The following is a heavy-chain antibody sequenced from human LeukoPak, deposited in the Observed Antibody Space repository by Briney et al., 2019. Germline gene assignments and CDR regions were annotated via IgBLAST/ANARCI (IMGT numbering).Heavy chain of an antibody. Sequence: TSETLSLTCTVSGGSISNYYWSWIRQPPGRGLEWIGYVYSSGSTNYNPSLKGRVTISVDTSKNQLSLKLSSVTAADTAVYYCARGPTRYYFDYWGQGTLVTVSS. CDR2: VYSSGST. J-gene: IGHJ4*02. CDR1: GGSISNYY. V-gene: IGHV4-59*01. CDR3: ARGPTRYYFDY.